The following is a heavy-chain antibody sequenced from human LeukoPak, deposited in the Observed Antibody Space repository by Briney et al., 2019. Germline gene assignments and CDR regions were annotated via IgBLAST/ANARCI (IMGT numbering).Heavy chain of an antibody. CDR1: GGSISSYY. D-gene: IGHD6-13*01. CDR3: AGGAYSSSWYYFDY. V-gene: IGHV4-59*01. CDR2: IYYSGST. Sequence: SETLSLTCTVSGGSISSYYWSWLRQPPGKGLEWIGYIYYSGSTNYNPSLKSRVTISVDTSKNQFSLKLSSVTAADTAVYYCAGGAYSSSWYYFDYWGQGTLVTVSS. J-gene: IGHJ4*02.